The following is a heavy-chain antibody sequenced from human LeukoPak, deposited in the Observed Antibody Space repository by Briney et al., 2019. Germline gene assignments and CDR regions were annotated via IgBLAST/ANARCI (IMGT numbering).Heavy chain of an antibody. CDR1: AYIFTSYY. D-gene: IGHD3-22*01. Sequence: ASVKVSCKASAYIFTSYYMHWVRQAPGQGLERMGVTYPRDDTTSSAQKFRGRVTLARDVSTTTVYMELSSLRSEDTAVYYCARELDSSGYFDYWGQGSLVTVSS. J-gene: IGHJ4*02. CDR3: ARELDSSGYFDY. V-gene: IGHV1-46*01. CDR2: TYPRDDTT.